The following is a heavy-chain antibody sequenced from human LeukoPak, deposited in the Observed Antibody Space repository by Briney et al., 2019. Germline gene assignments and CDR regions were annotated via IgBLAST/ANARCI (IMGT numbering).Heavy chain of an antibody. CDR3: ARDGVVTMELDY. J-gene: IGHJ4*02. CDR1: GDSTSSSRHY. D-gene: IGHD3-3*01. Sequence: PSETLSLTCTVSGDSTSSSRHYWSWIRQPAGKGLEWIGRIYPSGNTNYNPSLKSRVTISLDTSKNQFSLNLRSVTAADTAVYYCARDGVVTMELDYWGQGTLVTVSS. V-gene: IGHV4-61*02. CDR2: IYPSGNT.